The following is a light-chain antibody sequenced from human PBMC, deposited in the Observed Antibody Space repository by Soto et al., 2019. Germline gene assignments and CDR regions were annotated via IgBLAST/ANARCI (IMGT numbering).Light chain of an antibody. V-gene: IGKV1-5*03. CDR3: QQYNSYSRT. J-gene: IGKJ1*01. Sequence: DIQMTQSPSTLSASVGDRVTITCRASQSISSWLAWYQQKPGKAPKLLIYKASSLESGVPSRFSGSGSGTEFTLTISSLQPDAFATSYCQQYNSYSRTFGQGTKVDIK. CDR2: KAS. CDR1: QSISSW.